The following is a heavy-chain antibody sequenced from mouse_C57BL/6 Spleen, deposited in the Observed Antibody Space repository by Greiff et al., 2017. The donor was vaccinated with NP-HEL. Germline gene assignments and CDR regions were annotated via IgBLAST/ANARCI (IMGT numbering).Heavy chain of an antibody. CDR3: ARRAHYYGSSGGYFDV. CDR1: GFSLSTSGMG. J-gene: IGHJ1*03. V-gene: IGHV8-12*01. Sequence: QVTLKVSGPGILQSSQTLSLTCSFSGFSLSTSGMGVSWIRQPSGKGLEWLAPIYWDDDKRYNPSLKRRLTLSTDTSSNHVFLNITSVDTADTATYYCARRAHYYGSSGGYFDVWGTGTTVTVSS. D-gene: IGHD1-1*01. CDR2: IYWDDDK.